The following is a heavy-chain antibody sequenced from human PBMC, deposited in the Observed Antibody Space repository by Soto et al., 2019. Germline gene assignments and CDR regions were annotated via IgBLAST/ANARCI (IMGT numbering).Heavy chain of an antibody. V-gene: IGHV1-69*01. D-gene: IGHD3-22*01. J-gene: IGHJ4*02. Sequence: QVQLVQSGAEVKKPGSSVKVSCKASGGTFSSYAISWVRQAPGQGLEWMGGIIPIFGTANYAQKFQGRVTITADESTSTAYMELSSLRAEDTAVYYCAREVRITMIVEYYFDYWGQGTLATVSS. CDR2: IIPIFGTA. CDR1: GGTFSSYA. CDR3: AREVRITMIVEYYFDY.